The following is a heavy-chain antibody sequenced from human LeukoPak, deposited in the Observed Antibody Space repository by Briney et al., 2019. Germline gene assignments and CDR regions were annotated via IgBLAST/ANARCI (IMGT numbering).Heavy chain of an antibody. D-gene: IGHD5-12*01. V-gene: IGHV3-53*01. CDR2: IYSGGST. J-gene: IGHJ4*02. CDR3: ARERGYSGYDPFDY. Sequence: PGGSLRLSCAASGFTVSSNFMSWVRQAPGKGLEWVSVIYSGGSTYYADSAKGRFSISRDNSKNTLYLQMNSLRAEDTAVYYCARERGYSGYDPFDYWGQGTLVTVSS. CDR1: GFTVSSNF.